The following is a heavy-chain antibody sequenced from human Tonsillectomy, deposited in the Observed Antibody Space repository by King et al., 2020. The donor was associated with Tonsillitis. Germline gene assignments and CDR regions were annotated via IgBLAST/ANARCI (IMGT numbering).Heavy chain of an antibody. J-gene: IGHJ3*02. V-gene: IGHV3-20*04. CDR1: GFTFDDYD. CDR2: IHWHGDSR. CDR3: ARLRGALIVVVIGAFDI. D-gene: IGHD3-22*01. Sequence: EVKLVASGGGVVRPGGSLRLSCAASGFTFDDYDMSWVRQAPGKGLEWVSGIHWHGDSRRYADSVKGRFTISRDNAKNSLYLQMNSLRAEDTALYYCARLRGALIVVVIGAFDIWGQGTMVTVSS.